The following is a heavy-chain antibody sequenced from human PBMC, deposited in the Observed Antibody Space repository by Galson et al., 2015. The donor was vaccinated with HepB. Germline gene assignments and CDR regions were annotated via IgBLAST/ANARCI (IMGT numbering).Heavy chain of an antibody. J-gene: IGHJ6*02. CDR3: ARDGLDRQWLVIGSYGMDV. Sequence: SETLSLTCTVSGGSISSYYWSWIRQPAGKGLEWIGRIYTSGSTNYNPSLKSRVTMSVDTSKNQFSLKLSSVTAADTAVYYCARDGLDRQWLVIGSYGMDVWGQGTTVTVSS. CDR2: IYTSGST. CDR1: GGSISSYY. D-gene: IGHD6-19*01. V-gene: IGHV4-4*07.